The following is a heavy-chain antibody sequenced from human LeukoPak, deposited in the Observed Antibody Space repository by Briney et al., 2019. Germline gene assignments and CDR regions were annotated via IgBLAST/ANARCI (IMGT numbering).Heavy chain of an antibody. CDR1: GFTFSSYA. CDR2: IRSKTYGGTT. Sequence: PGRSLRLSCAASGFTFSSYAMHWVRQAPGKGLEWVGFIRSKTYGGTTEYAASVKGRFTISRDDSKSIAYLQMNSLKTEDTAVYYCTRDRVGLWWFNWGQGTLVTVSS. J-gene: IGHJ4*02. V-gene: IGHV3-49*04. D-gene: IGHD2-21*01. CDR3: TRDRVGLWWFN.